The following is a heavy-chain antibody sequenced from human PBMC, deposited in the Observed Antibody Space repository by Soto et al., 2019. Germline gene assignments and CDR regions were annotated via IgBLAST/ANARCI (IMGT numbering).Heavy chain of an antibody. CDR2: IIPIFGTA. CDR3: ARGGSSSSSSSYNWFDP. J-gene: IGHJ5*02. CDR1: GGTFSSYA. Sequence: GAAVKVSCKASGGTFSSYAISWVRQAPGQRLEWMGGIIPIFGTANYAQKFQGRVTITADESTSTAYMELSSLRSEDTAVYYCARGGSSSSSSSYNWFDPWGQGTLVTVSS. D-gene: IGHD6-6*01. V-gene: IGHV1-69*13.